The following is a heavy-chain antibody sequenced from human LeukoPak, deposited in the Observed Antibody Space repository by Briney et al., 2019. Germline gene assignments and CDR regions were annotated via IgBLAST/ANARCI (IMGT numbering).Heavy chain of an antibody. CDR2: IYYSGST. CDR1: GGSISSYY. D-gene: IGHD3-9*01. V-gene: IGHV4-59*01. CDR3: ARGREDYDILTGYYLQWFDP. J-gene: IGHJ5*02. Sequence: SETLSLTCTVSGGSISSYYWSWIRQPPGKGLEWIGYIYYSGSTNYNPSLRSRVTISVDTSKNQFFLKLSSVTAADTAVYYCARGREDYDILTGYYLQWFDPWGQGTLVTVSS.